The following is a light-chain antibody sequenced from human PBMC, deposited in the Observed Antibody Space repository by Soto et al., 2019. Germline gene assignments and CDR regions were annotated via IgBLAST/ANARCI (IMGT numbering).Light chain of an antibody. CDR3: KSYDGSNTYV. V-gene: IGLV2-8*01. CDR2: EVV. CDR1: KSDIGVYDF. Sequence: QSALTQPPSASGSPGQSVTISCTGTKSDIGVYDFVSWYQHHPGKAPRLIIYEVVQRPSGVPDRFSGSKSGNTASLTVSGLQAADEADYFCKSYDGSNTYVFGSGTRSPS. J-gene: IGLJ1*01.